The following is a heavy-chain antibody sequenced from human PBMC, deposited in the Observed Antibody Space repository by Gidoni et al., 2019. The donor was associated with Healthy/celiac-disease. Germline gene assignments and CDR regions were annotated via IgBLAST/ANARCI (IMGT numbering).Heavy chain of an antibody. CDR3: ARVMVRGVMGFDY. CDR2: ISSSSSYI. J-gene: IGHJ4*02. Sequence: EVQLVESGGGLVKPGGSLRLSCAASGFTFSSYSMNWVRQAPGKGLEWVSSISSSSSYIYYADSVKGRFTISRDNAKNSLYLQMNSLRAEDTAVYYCARVMVRGVMGFDYWGQGTLVTVSS. D-gene: IGHD3-10*01. CDR1: GFTFSSYS. V-gene: IGHV3-21*01.